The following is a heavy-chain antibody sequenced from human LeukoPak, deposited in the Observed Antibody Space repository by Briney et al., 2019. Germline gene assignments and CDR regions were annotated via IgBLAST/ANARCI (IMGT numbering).Heavy chain of an antibody. J-gene: IGHJ6*03. Sequence: GESLKISCKGSGYSFTSYWIGWVRQMPGKGLEWMGIIYPGDSDTRYSPSFQGQVTISADKSISTAYLQWSSLKASDTAMYYCARPRWGAAAVTGSYYYMDVWGKGTTVTVSS. V-gene: IGHV5-51*01. D-gene: IGHD6-13*01. CDR3: ARPRWGAAAVTGSYYYMDV. CDR1: GYSFTSYW. CDR2: IYPGDSDT.